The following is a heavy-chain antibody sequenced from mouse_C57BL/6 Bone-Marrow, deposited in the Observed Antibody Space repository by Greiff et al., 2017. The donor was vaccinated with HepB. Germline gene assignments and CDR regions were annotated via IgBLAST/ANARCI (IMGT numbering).Heavy chain of an antibody. D-gene: IGHD2-3*01. CDR3: AREGEYDGYFYWYFDV. V-gene: IGHV5-4*01. CDR2: ISDGGSYT. J-gene: IGHJ1*03. Sequence: EVHLVESGGGLVKPGGSLKLSCAASGFTFSSYAMSWVRQTPEKRLEWVATISDGGSYTYYPDNVKGRFTISRDNAKNNLYLQMSHLKSEDTAMYYCAREGEYDGYFYWYFDVWGTGTTVTVAS. CDR1: GFTFSSYA.